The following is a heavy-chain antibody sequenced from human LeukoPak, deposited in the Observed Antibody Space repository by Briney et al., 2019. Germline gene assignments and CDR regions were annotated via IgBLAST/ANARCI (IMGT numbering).Heavy chain of an antibody. D-gene: IGHD3-10*01. CDR3: ARRVPSGSGSYDFDY. V-gene: IGHV4-39*01. CDR1: GGSISSDSYY. CDR2: INYSGTT. J-gene: IGHJ4*02. Sequence: SETLSLTCTVSGGSISSDSYYWGWIRQPPGKGLEWIGSINYSGTTYYNPSLKSRVTISVDTSKNQFSLKVSSVTAADAAVYYCARRVPSGSGSYDFDYWGQGTLVTVSS.